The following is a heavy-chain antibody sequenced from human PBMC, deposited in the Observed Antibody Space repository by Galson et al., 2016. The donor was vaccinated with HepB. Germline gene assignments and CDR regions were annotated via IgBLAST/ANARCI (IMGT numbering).Heavy chain of an antibody. V-gene: IGHV1-2*02. J-gene: IGHJ4*02. D-gene: IGHD6-6*01. CDR1: GYDFTGSF. Sequence: SVKVSCKASGYDFTGSFLHWVRQAPTQGLEWLGWINPSSGATKYAQKFQGRVTMTSDTSINTIYMELSGLTSDDTAFYYCATHEAYSSSSSAFYCGQGTRVTVSS. CDR3: ATHEAYSSSSSAFY. CDR2: INPSSGAT.